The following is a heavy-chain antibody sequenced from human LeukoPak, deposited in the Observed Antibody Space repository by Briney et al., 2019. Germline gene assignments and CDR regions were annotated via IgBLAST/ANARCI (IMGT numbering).Heavy chain of an antibody. Sequence: KASQTLSLTCTVSGGSISSGSYYWSWIRQPAGKGLEWIGRIYTSGSTNYNPSLKSRVTISVDTSKNQFSLKLSSVTAADTAVYYCARVTRWLQTGGKPGKDAFDIWGQGTMVTVSS. V-gene: IGHV4-61*02. CDR3: ARVTRWLQTGGKPGKDAFDI. J-gene: IGHJ3*02. D-gene: IGHD5-24*01. CDR2: IYTSGST. CDR1: GGSISSGSYY.